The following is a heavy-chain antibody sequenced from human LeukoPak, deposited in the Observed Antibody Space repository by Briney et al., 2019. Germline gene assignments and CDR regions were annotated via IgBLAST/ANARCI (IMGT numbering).Heavy chain of an antibody. Sequence: SETLSLTCTVSGGSISSSSYYWGWIRQPPGKGLEWIGKINHSGSTNYNPSLKSRVTIAVDTSKNQFSLKLSSVTAADTAVYYCARGLEYCSSTSCFTFDYWGQGTLVTVSS. CDR3: ARGLEYCSSTSCFTFDY. CDR2: INHSGST. V-gene: IGHV4-39*07. CDR1: GGSISSSSYY. J-gene: IGHJ4*02. D-gene: IGHD2-2*01.